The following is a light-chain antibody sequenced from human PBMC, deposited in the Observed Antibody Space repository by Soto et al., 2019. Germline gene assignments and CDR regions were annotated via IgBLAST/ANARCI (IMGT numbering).Light chain of an antibody. CDR1: QSINDW. J-gene: IGKJ4*01. CDR3: QQRSSWAFT. V-gene: IGKV3-11*01. CDR2: DAS. Sequence: EIVLTQSPVNLSLSPGGGATLSCRASQSINDWLAWYQQKPGQAPRRLIYDASNRAAGVPLRFSGSGSGSDCTLTMNRLVAEDSAVYYVQQRSSWAFTFGGGANVEV.